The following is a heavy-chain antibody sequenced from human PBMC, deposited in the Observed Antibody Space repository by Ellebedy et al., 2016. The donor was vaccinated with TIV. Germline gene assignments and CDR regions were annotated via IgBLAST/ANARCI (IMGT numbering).Heavy chain of an antibody. Sequence: GESLKISXAASGFTFTNAWMSWVRQAPGKGLEWVGRIKSKSDGATPDHAAPVKGRFTISRDNAKSTLFLQMHSLRAEDTAVYYCTRLSCTITSCYAYDAFDLWGQGTMVTVSS. CDR3: TRLSCTITSCYAYDAFDL. D-gene: IGHD2-2*01. CDR1: GFTFTNAW. V-gene: IGHV3-15*05. CDR2: IKSKSDGATP. J-gene: IGHJ3*01.